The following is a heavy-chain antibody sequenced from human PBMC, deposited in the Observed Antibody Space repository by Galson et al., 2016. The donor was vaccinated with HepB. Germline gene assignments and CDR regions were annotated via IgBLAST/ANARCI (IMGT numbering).Heavy chain of an antibody. CDR1: GFTVSNNY. D-gene: IGHD2-15*01. V-gene: IGHV3-53*01. CDR2: IYSGGGT. J-gene: IGHJ4*02. CDR3: ARDLPLLG. Sequence: SLRLSCAASGFTVSNNYMSWVRQAPGKGLEWVSVIYSGGGTYYADSVKGRFTISRDNPKNTLYLQMNSLRAEDTAVYYCARDLPLLGWGQGTLVTVSS.